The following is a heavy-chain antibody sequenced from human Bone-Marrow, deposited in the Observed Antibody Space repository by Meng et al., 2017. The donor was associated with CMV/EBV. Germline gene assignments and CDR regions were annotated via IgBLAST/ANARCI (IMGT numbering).Heavy chain of an antibody. Sequence: GGSLRLSCTVSGGSISSSSYYWGWIRQPPGKGLEWVSSISSSSSYIYYADSVKGRFTISRDNAKNSLYLQMNSLRAEDTAVYYCARDLKHEIVVPAATPRDVWGQGTTVTVSS. J-gene: IGHJ6*02. CDR3: ARDLKHEIVVPAATPRDV. CDR1: GGSISSSS. CDR2: ISSSSSYI. D-gene: IGHD2-2*01. V-gene: IGHV3-21*01.